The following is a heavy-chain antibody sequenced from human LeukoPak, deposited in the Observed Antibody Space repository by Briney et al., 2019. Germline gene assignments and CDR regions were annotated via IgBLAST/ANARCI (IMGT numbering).Heavy chain of an antibody. CDR2: IYYSGST. D-gene: IGHD3-22*01. V-gene: IGHV4-30-4*08. Sequence: SQTLSLTCTVSGGSISSGGYYWSWIRQHPGKGLEWIGYIYYSGSTYYNPSLKSRVTISVDTSKNQFSLKLSSVTAADTAVYYCARGRIGYYDDSSGYYGDYWGQGTLVTVSS. CDR3: ARGRIGYYDDSSGYYGDY. J-gene: IGHJ4*02. CDR1: GGSISSGGYY.